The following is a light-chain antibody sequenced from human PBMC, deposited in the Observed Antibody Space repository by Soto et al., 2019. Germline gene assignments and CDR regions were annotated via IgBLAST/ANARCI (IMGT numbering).Light chain of an antibody. J-gene: IGLJ1*01. CDR3: CSYVGSYSYV. V-gene: IGLV2-11*01. CDR2: GVS. CDR1: SSDVGDYNS. Sequence: QSALTQPRSVSGSPGQSVTVSCIGTSSDVGDYNSVSWYQQHPGKAPKLMIYGVSKRPSGVPDRFSGSKSGNTASLTISGLQAEDEADYYCCSYVGSYSYVFGIGTKLTVL.